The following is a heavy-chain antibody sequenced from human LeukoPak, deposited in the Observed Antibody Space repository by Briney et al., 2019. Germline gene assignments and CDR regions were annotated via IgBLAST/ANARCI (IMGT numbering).Heavy chain of an antibody. CDR2: LSYDGSVT. Sequence: GGSLRLSCAASGFTFNSHAMHWVRQAPGKGLEWVAVLSYDGSVTYYADAVKGRFRISRDNAASSQLLQMNSLRPEDTARYFCARDRAVGGTLGAIDMWGQGTMVTVSS. J-gene: IGHJ3*02. CDR3: ARDRAVGGTLGAIDM. CDR1: GFTFNSHA. D-gene: IGHD6-13*01. V-gene: IGHV3-30*04.